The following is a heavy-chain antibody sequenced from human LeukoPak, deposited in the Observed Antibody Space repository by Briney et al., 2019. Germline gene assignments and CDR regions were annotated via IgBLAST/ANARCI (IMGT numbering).Heavy chain of an antibody. CDR3: ARRQLHGTYYYYGMDV. V-gene: IGHV3-7*01. D-gene: IGHD2-2*01. CDR1: GFTFSSYA. J-gene: IGHJ6*02. CDR2: IKQDGSEK. Sequence: GGSLRLSCAASGFTFSSYAMSWVRQAPGKGLEWVANIKQDGSEKYYVDSVKGRFTISRDNAKNSLYLQMNSLRAEDTAVYYCARRQLHGTYYYYGMDVWGQGTTVTVSS.